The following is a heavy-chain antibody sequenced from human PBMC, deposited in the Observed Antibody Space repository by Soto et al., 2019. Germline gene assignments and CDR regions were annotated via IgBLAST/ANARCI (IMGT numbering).Heavy chain of an antibody. CDR3: ASNVADDDALHX. CDR1: GGSISSVGYS. CDR2: IYHSGNT. J-gene: IGHJ3*01. V-gene: IGHV4-30-2*01. Sequence: PSETLSLTFAVSGGSISSVGYSWTWIRQPPGKGMEWIGYIYHSGNTYYNPSLKSRVTISGDRSNNQFTLNLSSVTAADTAVYYCASNVADDDALHXWGQGTMVTVS. D-gene: IGHD2-15*01.